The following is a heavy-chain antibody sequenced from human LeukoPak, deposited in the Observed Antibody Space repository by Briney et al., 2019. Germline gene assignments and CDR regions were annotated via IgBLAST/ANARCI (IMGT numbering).Heavy chain of an antibody. CDR1: GFSFSSYA. D-gene: IGHD2-15*01. V-gene: IGHV3-23*01. CDR3: AKDGGNIVVVVAAMHY. CDR2: ISGSGGST. J-gene: IGHJ4*02. Sequence: GGSLRLSCAASGFSFSSYAMSWVRQAPGKGLEWVSSISGSGGSTNYADSVKGRFTISRDNSKNTLYLQMNSLRVEDTAVCYCAKDGGNIVVVVAAMHYWGQGTLVTVSS.